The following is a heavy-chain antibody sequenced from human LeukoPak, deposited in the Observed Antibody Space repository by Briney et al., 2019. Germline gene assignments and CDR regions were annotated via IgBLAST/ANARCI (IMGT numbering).Heavy chain of an antibody. CDR3: ARGDRTKGYGMDV. J-gene: IGHJ6*02. CDR1: GYTFTGYY. CDR2: INHNSSGT. Sequence: ASVKVSCKSSGYTFTGYYMHWVRQAPGQGLEWMGWINHNSSGTNYAQKFQGRVTMTRDTSISTAYMELSRLRSDDTAVYYCARGDRTKGYGMDVWGQGTTVTVSS. D-gene: IGHD2-8*01. V-gene: IGHV1-2*02.